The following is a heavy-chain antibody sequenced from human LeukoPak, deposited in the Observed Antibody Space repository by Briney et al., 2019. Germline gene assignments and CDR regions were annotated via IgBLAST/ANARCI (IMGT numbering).Heavy chain of an antibody. CDR1: GGTFSSYA. Sequence: ASVKVSCKASGGTFSSYAISWVRQAPGQGLEWMGGIIPIFGTANYAQKFQGRVTITADISTSTAYMELRSLRSDDTAVYYCAREIREILATIGALGYWGQGTLVTVSS. V-gene: IGHV1-69*06. CDR3: AREIREILATIGALGY. CDR2: IIPIFGTA. J-gene: IGHJ4*02. D-gene: IGHD5-24*01.